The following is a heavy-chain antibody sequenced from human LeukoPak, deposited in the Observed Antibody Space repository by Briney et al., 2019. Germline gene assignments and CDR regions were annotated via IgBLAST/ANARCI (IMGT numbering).Heavy chain of an antibody. CDR3: AKDDYYGDFY. V-gene: IGHV3-30*02. CDR2: IRYDGSNK. CDR1: GFTSSSYG. D-gene: IGHD4-17*01. J-gene: IGHJ4*02. Sequence: SGGSLRLSRAASGFTSSSYGMHWVRQAPGKGLEWVAFIRYDGSNKYYADSVKGRFTISRDNSKNTLYLQMNSLRAEDTAVYYCAKDDYYGDFYWGQGTLVTVSS.